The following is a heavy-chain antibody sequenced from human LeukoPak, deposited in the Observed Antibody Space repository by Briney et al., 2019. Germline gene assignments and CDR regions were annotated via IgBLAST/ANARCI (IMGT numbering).Heavy chain of an antibody. J-gene: IGHJ6*03. CDR1: GYTFTSYG. CDR3: ARGTVGGKDYFYMDV. D-gene: IGHD4-11*01. Sequence: ASVKVSCKTSGYTFTSYGINWVRQAPGQGLEWMGWIRGINGNTNLAQKMQGRVTLTTDSSTRTGYMELRSLRSDDTAVYYCARGTVGGKDYFYMDVWGKGTTVTVSS. CDR2: IRGINGNT. V-gene: IGHV1-18*01.